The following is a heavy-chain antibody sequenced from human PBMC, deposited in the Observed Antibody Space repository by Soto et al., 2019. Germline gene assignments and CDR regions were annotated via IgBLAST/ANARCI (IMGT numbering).Heavy chain of an antibody. CDR3: ARGYDCWGGIDV. Sequence: QVQLVQSGAEEKKPGASVKVSCKASGYTFTSYAMHWVRQAPGHRLEWMGWINAGNGNTKYSQKFQGRVTITRDTSASTVYMELRSLRSEDTAVYYCARGYDCWGGIDVWGQGTTVTVSS. D-gene: IGHD3-3*01. CDR1: GYTFTSYA. V-gene: IGHV1-3*05. CDR2: INAGNGNT. J-gene: IGHJ6*02.